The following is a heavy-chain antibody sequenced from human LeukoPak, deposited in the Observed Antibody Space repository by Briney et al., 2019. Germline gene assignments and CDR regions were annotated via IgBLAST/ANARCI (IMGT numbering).Heavy chain of an antibody. V-gene: IGHV4-59*01. CDR1: GGSISSYY. CDR3: ARGSVVPAAIFGY. CDR2: IYYSGST. D-gene: IGHD2-2*01. Sequence: SETLSLTCTVSGGSISSYYWNWIRQPPGKGLEWIGYIYYSGSTNYNPSLKSRVTISVDTSKNQFSLKLSSVTAADTAVYYCARGSVVPAAIFGYWGQGTLVTVSS. J-gene: IGHJ4*02.